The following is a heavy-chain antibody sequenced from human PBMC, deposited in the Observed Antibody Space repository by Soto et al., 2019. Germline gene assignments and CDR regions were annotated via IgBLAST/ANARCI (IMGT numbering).Heavy chain of an antibody. CDR1: GCTFSDYA. D-gene: IGHD2-21*02. Sequence: GGSLRLSCAASGCTFSDYAMHWVRQAPGKGLEWVAVISYDGSNKYYADSVKGRFTISRDNSKNTLYLQMNSLRAEDTAVYYCAKDSTVVVTAIGSWYFDLWGRGTLVTVSS. CDR3: AKDSTVVVTAIGSWYFDL. J-gene: IGHJ2*01. V-gene: IGHV3-30*04. CDR2: ISYDGSNK.